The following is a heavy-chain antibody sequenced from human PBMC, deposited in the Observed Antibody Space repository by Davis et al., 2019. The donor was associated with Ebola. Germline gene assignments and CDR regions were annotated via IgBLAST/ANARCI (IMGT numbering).Heavy chain of an antibody. V-gene: IGHV2-70*01. J-gene: IGHJ6*02. CDR1: GFSHTTSGMC. D-gene: IGHD5-18*01. Sequence: SGPTLVKPTQTLSLTSTFSGFSHTTSGMCVSWIRQPPGKAMEWLALIDSDDDKHYSTSLKTRLTISKDTSKNQVVLTMTNMDPVNTATYYCARIQGTTARVYYYCGMDVWGQGTTVTVSS. CDR2: IDSDDDK. CDR3: ARIQGTTARVYYYCGMDV.